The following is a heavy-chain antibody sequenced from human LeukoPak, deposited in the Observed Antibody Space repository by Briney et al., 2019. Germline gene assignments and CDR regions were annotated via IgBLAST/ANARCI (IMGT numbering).Heavy chain of an antibody. CDR2: ISYDGSNK. V-gene: IGHV3-30*03. CDR3: ARDTSYDSQPVYGMDV. D-gene: IGHD3-22*01. CDR1: GFTFSSYG. Sequence: GGSLRLSCAASGFTFSSYGMHWVRLAPGKGLEWVAVISYDGSNKYYADSVKGRFTISRDNSKNTLYLQMNSLRAEDTAVYYCARDTSYDSQPVYGMDVWGQGTTVTVSS. J-gene: IGHJ6*02.